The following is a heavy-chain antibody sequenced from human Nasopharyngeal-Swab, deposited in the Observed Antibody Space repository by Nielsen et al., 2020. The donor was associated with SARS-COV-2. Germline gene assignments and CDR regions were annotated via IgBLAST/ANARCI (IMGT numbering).Heavy chain of an antibody. J-gene: IGHJ4*02. V-gene: IGHV3-30*18. CDR2: ISYDGSNK. CDR1: GFTFSSYG. Sequence: GGSLRLSCAASGFTFSSYGMHWVRQAPGKGLEWVAVISYDGSNKYYADSVKGRFTTSRDNSKNTLYLQMNSLRAEDTAVYYCAKASRGGGYDYVSYWGQGTLVTVSS. D-gene: IGHD5-12*01. CDR3: AKASRGGGYDYVSY.